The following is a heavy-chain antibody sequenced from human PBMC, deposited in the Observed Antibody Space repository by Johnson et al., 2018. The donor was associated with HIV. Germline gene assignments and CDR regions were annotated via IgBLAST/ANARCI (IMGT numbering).Heavy chain of an antibody. CDR1: GFTFRIYW. V-gene: IGHV3-7*05. CDR2: IKQDGSEK. CDR3: ARSHYYAGSTTKDAFDI. D-gene: IGHD3-10*01. J-gene: IGHJ3*02. Sequence: MQLVESGGGVVQPGGSLRLSCEASGFTFRIYWMNWVRQAPGKGPEWVASIKQDGSEKYYLDSVKGRFTISRDNAKNSLFLQMNSLRVEDTALYYCARSHYYAGSTTKDAFDIWGQGTMVTVSS.